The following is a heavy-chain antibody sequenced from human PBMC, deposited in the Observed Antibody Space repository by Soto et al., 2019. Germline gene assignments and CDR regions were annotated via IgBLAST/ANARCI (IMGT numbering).Heavy chain of an antibody. CDR2: ITPISDSA. CDR3: AKGIATAHPAP. V-gene: IGHV1-69*05. J-gene: IGHJ5*02. CDR1: GGSFHSSA. D-gene: IGHD2-15*01. Sequence: APVKVSCEDSGGSFHSSAINWLRQAPGQGLEWMGGITPISDSANYAPKLQDRVIITRDTPRRKAYMALSSRRSEDTAVYYCAKGIATAHPAPRGKGPLVPV.